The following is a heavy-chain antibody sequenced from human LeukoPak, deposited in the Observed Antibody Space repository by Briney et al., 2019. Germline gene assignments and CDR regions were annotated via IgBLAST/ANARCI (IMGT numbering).Heavy chain of an antibody. Sequence: GGSLRLSCAASGFTFSSYAISWVRQAPGKGLEWVSANSGSGGSTDYADSVKGRFTISRDNSKNTLYLQMNSLRVEDTAVYYCAKRGDYSDYDYWGQGTLVTVSS. CDR3: AKRGDYSDYDY. D-gene: IGHD4-11*01. CDR1: GFTFSSYA. V-gene: IGHV3-23*01. J-gene: IGHJ4*02. CDR2: NSGSGGST.